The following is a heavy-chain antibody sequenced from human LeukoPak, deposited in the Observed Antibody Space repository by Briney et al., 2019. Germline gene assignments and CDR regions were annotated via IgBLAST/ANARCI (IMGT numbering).Heavy chain of an antibody. D-gene: IGHD2-2*01. J-gene: IGHJ5*01. CDR1: GGSISNYY. Sequence: SETLSLTCPVSGGSISNYYWTWIRQPPGKGLEWIGSIYYSGATNYNPSLKSRVTMSVDTSKNQFSLKLSSATAADTAVYYCARDAQSSTWYDSWGQGTLVTVSP. CDR3: ARDAQSSTWYDS. CDR2: IYYSGAT. V-gene: IGHV4-59*01.